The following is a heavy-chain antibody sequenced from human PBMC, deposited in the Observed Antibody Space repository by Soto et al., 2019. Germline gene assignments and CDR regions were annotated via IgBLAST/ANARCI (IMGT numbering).Heavy chain of an antibody. Sequence: QVQLVQSGAEVKKPGSSVKVSCKASGGTFSSYAISWVRQAPGQGLEWMGGIIPIFGTANYAQKFQGRVTITSDESTSTGYMELSSLRSEDTAVYYCARAQLSSSSSESAEYFQHWGQGTLVTVFS. J-gene: IGHJ1*01. V-gene: IGHV1-69*05. CDR1: GGTFSSYA. CDR2: IIPIFGTA. D-gene: IGHD6-6*01. CDR3: ARAQLSSSSSESAEYFQH.